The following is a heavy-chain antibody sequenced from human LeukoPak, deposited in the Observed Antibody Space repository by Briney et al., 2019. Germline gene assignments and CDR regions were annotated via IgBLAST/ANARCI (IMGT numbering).Heavy chain of an antibody. V-gene: IGHV3-53*01. D-gene: IGHD4-17*01. CDR2: IYSGGST. CDR1: GFAVSSNH. CDR3: ARGWYGDYGHDAFDI. Sequence: GGSLRLSCAASGFAVSSNHVSWVRQAPGKGLEWVSVIYSGGSTDYADSVKGRFTISRDNSKNTLYLQMNSLRAEDTAVYYCARGWYGDYGHDAFDIWGQGTMVTVSS. J-gene: IGHJ3*02.